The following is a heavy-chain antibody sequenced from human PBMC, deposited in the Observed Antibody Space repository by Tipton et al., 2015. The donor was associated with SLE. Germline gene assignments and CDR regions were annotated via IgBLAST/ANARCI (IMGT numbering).Heavy chain of an antibody. CDR1: GVSISNFY. CDR3: AGSKVTTARDSFDI. V-gene: IGHV4-4*07. Sequence: TLSLTCTVSGVSISNFYWSWIRQPAGKGLEWIGRIYSSGSTNYNPSLKSRVTMSVDTSKSQFSLEVRSVTATDTAVYFCAGSKVTTARDSFDIWGPGTVVVVSP. J-gene: IGHJ3*02. D-gene: IGHD4-17*01. CDR2: IYSSGST.